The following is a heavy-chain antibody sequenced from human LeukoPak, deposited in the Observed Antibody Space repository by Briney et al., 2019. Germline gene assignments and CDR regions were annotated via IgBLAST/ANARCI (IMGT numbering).Heavy chain of an antibody. J-gene: IGHJ4*02. D-gene: IGHD3-22*01. V-gene: IGHV1-69*06. CDR1: GDTFTTYG. CDR3: ARDTEDSRGYYPLDY. CDR2: ITPILGTA. Sequence: ASVKSSSKTSGDTFTTYGIRWVRHAPVQRLEWRGGITPILGTANYAQKFQGRVTMTADKSTSTAYMELSSLRSEDTAVYYCARDTEDSRGYYPLDYWGQGTLVTVSS.